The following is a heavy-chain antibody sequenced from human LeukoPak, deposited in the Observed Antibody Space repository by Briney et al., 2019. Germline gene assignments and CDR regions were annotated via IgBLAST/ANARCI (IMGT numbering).Heavy chain of an antibody. CDR3: ARRGGSSSRRSPIDY. CDR2: IKQDGSQR. V-gene: IGHV3-7*01. Sequence: GGSLRLSCTASGFTFSDYWMTCVRQAPGKGPEWVANIKQDGSQRYYVDSVRGRFTISRDNAKNSLFLQMNGLRAEDTAVYYCARRGGSSSRRSPIDYWGQGTLVTVSS. J-gene: IGHJ4*02. CDR1: GFTFSDYW. D-gene: IGHD6-6*01.